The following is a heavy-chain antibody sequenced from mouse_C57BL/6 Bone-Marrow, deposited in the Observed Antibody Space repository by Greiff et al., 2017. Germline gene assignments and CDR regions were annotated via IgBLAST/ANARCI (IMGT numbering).Heavy chain of an antibody. CDR3: ARDDGFNFDY. CDR2: IYPRSGNT. Sequence: QVQLQQSGAELARPGASVKLSCKASGYTFTSYGMSWVKQRTGQGLEWIGEIYPRSGNTYYNAKFKGKATLTADKSSSTAYIELRSLTSEDSAVYFCARDDGFNFDYWGQGTTLTVSS. D-gene: IGHD2-3*01. CDR1: GYTFTSYG. J-gene: IGHJ2*01. V-gene: IGHV1-81*01.